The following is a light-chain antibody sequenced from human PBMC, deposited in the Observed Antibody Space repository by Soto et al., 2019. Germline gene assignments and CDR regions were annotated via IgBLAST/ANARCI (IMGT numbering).Light chain of an antibody. V-gene: IGKV3-20*01. Sequence: EVVLTQSPGTLSLSPGERATLSCRSSQSVSNSYLAWYQQKPGQAPRLLIYGASTRATGIPARFSGSGSGTEFTLTISSLQPEDSATYYCQQSYSTPWTFGQGTKVAIK. CDR1: QSVSNSY. CDR2: GAS. CDR3: QQSYSTPWT. J-gene: IGKJ1*01.